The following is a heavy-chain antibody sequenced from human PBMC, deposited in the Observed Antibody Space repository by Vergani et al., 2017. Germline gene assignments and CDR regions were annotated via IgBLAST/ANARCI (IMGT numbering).Heavy chain of an antibody. V-gene: IGHV3-11*06. CDR2: ISSSSSYT. Sequence: QVQLVESGGGLVKPGGSLRLSCAASGFTFSDYYMSWIRQAPGKGLEWVSYISSSSSYTNYADSVKGRFTISRDNAKNSLYLQMNSLRAEETAVYYCARSSTSPPGMDVWGQGTTVTVSS. CDR3: ARSSTSPPGMDV. CDR1: GFTFSDYY. D-gene: IGHD2-2*01. J-gene: IGHJ6*02.